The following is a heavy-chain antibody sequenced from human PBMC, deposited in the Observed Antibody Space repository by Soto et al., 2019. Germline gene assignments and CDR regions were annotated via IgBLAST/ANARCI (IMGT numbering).Heavy chain of an antibody. CDR1: GFTFSSYA. V-gene: IGHV3-30-3*01. J-gene: IGHJ4*02. D-gene: IGHD6-6*01. Sequence: GGSLRLSCAASGFTFSSYAMHWVRQAPGKGQEWVAVISYEGSTKYYAGSVKGRFTISRDNSKNTLYLQMNSLRAEDTAVYYCARDQVGDYSSSYFDYWGQGTLVTVSS. CDR2: ISYEGSTK. CDR3: ARDQVGDYSSSYFDY.